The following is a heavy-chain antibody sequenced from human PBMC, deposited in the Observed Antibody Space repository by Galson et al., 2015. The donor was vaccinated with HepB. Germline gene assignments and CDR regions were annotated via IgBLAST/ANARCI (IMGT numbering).Heavy chain of an antibody. CDR1: GFTFSDYY. D-gene: IGHD3-9*01. J-gene: IGHJ5*02. V-gene: IGHV3-11*01. CDR3: ARDVRRYFDWSPFDP. Sequence: SLRLSCAAFGFTFSDYYMSWIRQAPGKGLEWVSYISSSGSTIYYADSVKGRFTISRDNAKNSLYLQMNSLRAEDTAVYYCARDVRRYFDWSPFDPWGQGTLVTVSS. CDR2: ISSSGSTI.